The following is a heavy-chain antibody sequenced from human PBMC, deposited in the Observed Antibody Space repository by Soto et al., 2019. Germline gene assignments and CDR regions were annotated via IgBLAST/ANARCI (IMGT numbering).Heavy chain of an antibody. J-gene: IGHJ6*02. Sequence: PRGSLRLSCATSGFTFNTYPMRWVRQAPGKGLEWVSSISSTAGRTSSYADSVKGRFAISRDFSDNTVYLQMNNLRVDDTAVYFCAKGVLSFHYGMEVWGQGTTVTVSS. CDR3: AKGVLSFHYGMEV. CDR1: GFTFNTYP. V-gene: IGHV3-23*01. CDR2: ISSTAGRTS. D-gene: IGHD3-10*01.